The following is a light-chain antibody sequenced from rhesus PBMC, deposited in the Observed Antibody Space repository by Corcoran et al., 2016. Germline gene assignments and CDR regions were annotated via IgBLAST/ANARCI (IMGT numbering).Light chain of an antibody. Sequence: DIQMTQSPSSLSASVGDTVTITCRASQSCSSSKAWYQQKPGKAPKFLIYSASSLQSGVPSRFSGSKSGTDFTLPLSSLQPEDLASYYCQQNYSYPYSFGQGTKVEIK. CDR3: QQNYSYPYS. CDR2: SAS. V-gene: IGKV1-46*01. J-gene: IGKJ2*01. CDR1: QSCSSS.